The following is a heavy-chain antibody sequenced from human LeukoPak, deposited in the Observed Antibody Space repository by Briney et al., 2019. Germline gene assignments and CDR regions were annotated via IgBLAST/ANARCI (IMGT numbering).Heavy chain of an antibody. J-gene: IGHJ6*03. CDR2: ISGSGGST. Sequence: GESLRLSCAASGFTFSSYAMSWVRQAPGKGLEWVSAISGSGGSTYYADSVKGRFTISRDNSKNTLYLQMNSLRAEDTAVYYCAKRRGLELLYYYCMDVWGKGTTVTVSS. D-gene: IGHD1-7*01. V-gene: IGHV3-23*01. CDR1: GFTFSSYA. CDR3: AKRRGLELLYYYCMDV.